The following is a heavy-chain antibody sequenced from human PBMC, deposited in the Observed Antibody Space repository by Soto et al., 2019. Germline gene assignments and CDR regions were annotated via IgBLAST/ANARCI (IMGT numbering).Heavy chain of an antibody. D-gene: IGHD3-16*01. J-gene: IGHJ6*03. CDR3: AKEGVMITFGGETYDYYYYMDV. Sequence: QVQLVESGGGVVQPGRSLRLSCAASGFTFSSYGMHWVRQAPGKGLAWVAVISYDGSNKYYADSVKGRFTISRDNSKNTLYLQMNSLRAEDTAVYYCAKEGVMITFGGETYDYYYYMDVWGKGTTVTVSS. V-gene: IGHV3-30*18. CDR2: ISYDGSNK. CDR1: GFTFSSYG.